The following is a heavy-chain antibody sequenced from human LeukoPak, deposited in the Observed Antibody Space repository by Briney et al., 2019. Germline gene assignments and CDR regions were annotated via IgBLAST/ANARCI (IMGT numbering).Heavy chain of an antibody. V-gene: IGHV3-30-3*01. D-gene: IGHD3-22*01. CDR3: ARVKDYYDSSGSGAFDI. Sequence: PGGSLRLSCAASGFTFSSYAMHWVRQAPGKGLEWVAVISYDGSNENYADSVKGRFTISRDNSKNTLYLQMNSLRAEDTAVYYCARVKDYYDSSGSGAFDIWGQGTMVTVSS. CDR1: GFTFSSYA. CDR2: ISYDGSNE. J-gene: IGHJ3*02.